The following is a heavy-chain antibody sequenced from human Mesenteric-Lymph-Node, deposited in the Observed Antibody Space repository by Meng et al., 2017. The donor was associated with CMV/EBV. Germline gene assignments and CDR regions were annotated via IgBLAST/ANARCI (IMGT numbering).Heavy chain of an antibody. CDR3: ASRIVGANGRDY. Sequence: GGSLRLSCAASGFTISGYSMNWVRQAPGKGLEWVSSISDTSSDTSSYIYYADSVKGRFTISRDNAKNSLYLQMNSLRAEDTAVYYCASRIVGANGRDYWGQGTLVTVSS. CDR2: ISDTSSDTSSYI. V-gene: IGHV3-21*01. J-gene: IGHJ4*02. D-gene: IGHD1-26*01. CDR1: GFTISGYS.